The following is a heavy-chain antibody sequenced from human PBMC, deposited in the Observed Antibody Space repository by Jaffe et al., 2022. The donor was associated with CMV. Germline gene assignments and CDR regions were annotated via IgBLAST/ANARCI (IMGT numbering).Heavy chain of an antibody. J-gene: IGHJ3*02. CDR3: ARDLVGYCSGGSCYSGVNAFDI. CDR2: IIPIFGTA. D-gene: IGHD2-15*01. CDR1: GGTFSSYA. V-gene: IGHV1-69*01. Sequence: QVQLVQSGAEVKKPGSSVKVSCKASGGTFSSYAISWVRQAPGQGLEWMGGIIPIFGTANYAQKFQGRVTITADESTSTAYMELSSLRSEDTAVYYCARDLVGYCSGGSCYSGVNAFDIWGQGTMVTVSS.